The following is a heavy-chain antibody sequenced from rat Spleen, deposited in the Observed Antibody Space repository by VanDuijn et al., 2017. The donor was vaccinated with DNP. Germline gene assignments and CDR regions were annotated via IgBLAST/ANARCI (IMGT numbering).Heavy chain of an antibody. CDR2: ITSSGGST. CDR3: ARDVVGRFDY. CDR1: GFTFNNYW. V-gene: IGHV5-31*01. D-gene: IGHD1-1*01. J-gene: IGHJ2*01. Sequence: EVQLVESGGGLVQPGRSLKLSCVASGFTFNNYWMTWIRQVPGKGLEWVASITSSGGSTYYPDSVKGRFTISRDNAKNTLYLQMNSLRSEDTATYYCARDVVGRFDYWGQGVMVTVSS.